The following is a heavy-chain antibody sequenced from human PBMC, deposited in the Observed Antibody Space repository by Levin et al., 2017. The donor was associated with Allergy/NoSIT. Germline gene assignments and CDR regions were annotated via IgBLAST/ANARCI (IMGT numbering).Heavy chain of an antibody. V-gene: IGHV3-7*04. D-gene: IGHD3-10*01. Sequence: PGESLKISCAASGFTFSSYWMSWVRQAPGKGLEWVANIKQDGSEKYYVDSVKGRFTISRDNAKNSLYLQMNSLRAEDTAVYYCARGSYSRCFDYWGQGTLVTVSS. CDR3: ARGSYSRCFDY. J-gene: IGHJ4*02. CDR1: GFTFSSYW. CDR2: IKQDGSEK.